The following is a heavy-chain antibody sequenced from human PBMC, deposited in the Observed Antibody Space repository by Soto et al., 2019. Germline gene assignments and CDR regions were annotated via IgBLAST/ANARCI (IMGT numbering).Heavy chain of an antibody. CDR2: NRAYNGNT. CDR3: SRDAPPADY. V-gene: IGHV1-18*01. Sequence: QVQLVQSGAEVKKPGASVKVSCKASGYTFTSYGISWVRQAPGQGLEWMGWNRAYNGNTNYAQKLQGRVTMTTDTSTRTADRALRRLRSVVAGVYYGSRDAPPADYWGQGTLVTVSS. J-gene: IGHJ4*02. CDR1: GYTFTSYG.